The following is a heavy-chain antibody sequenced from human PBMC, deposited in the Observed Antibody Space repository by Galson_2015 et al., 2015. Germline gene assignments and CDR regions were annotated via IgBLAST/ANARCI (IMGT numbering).Heavy chain of an antibody. CDR1: GFTFSSYG. CDR2: IWYDGSNK. J-gene: IGHJ2*01. V-gene: IGHV3-33*01. D-gene: IGHD6-19*01. Sequence: LRLSCAASGFTFSSYGMHWVRQAPGKGLEWVAVIWYDGSNKYYADSVKGRFTISRDNSKNTLYLQMNSLRAEDTAVYYCARDSIAPYSSGWFSWYFDLWGRGTLVTVSS. CDR3: ARDSIAPYSSGWFSWYFDL.